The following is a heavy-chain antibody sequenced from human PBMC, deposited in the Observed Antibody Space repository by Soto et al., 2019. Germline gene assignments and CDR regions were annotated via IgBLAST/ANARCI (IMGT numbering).Heavy chain of an antibody. D-gene: IGHD2-15*01. Sequence: GASVKVSCKASGYTFTSYGISWVRQAPGQGLEWMGWISAYNGNTNYAQKLQGRVTMTTDTSTSTAYMELRSLRSDDTAVYYCVGGTPRVVGAATPGRRNYFDYGGQGPLVTVSS. CDR3: VGGTPRVVGAATPGRRNYFDY. CDR1: GYTFTSYG. J-gene: IGHJ4*02. V-gene: IGHV1-18*01. CDR2: ISAYNGNT.